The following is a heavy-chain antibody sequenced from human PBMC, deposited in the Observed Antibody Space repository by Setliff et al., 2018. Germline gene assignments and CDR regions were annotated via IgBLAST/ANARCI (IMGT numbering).Heavy chain of an antibody. D-gene: IGHD2-21*02. J-gene: IGHJ6*03. CDR1: GFTSSMYG. Sequence: GGSLRLSCAASGFTSSMYGVHWVRQAPGQGLEWVSGISGGGINTDYADSVKGRFTISRDNAKDTLYLQMNSLRDEDTAVYYCAKCGGDHCCPLNYYQYMDVWGKGTTVTVSS. V-gene: IGHV3-NL1*01. CDR3: AKCGGDHCCPLNYYQYMDV. CDR2: ISGGGINT.